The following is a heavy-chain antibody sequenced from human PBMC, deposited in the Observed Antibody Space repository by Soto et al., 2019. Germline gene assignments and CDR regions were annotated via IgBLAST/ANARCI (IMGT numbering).Heavy chain of an antibody. CDR3: AKDLHSGWTSGAFDI. J-gene: IGHJ3*02. CDR1: GRHISRYY. CDR2: IYYGGST. Sequence: SETLSLTCTVSGRHISRYYWSWIRQPPGKGLEWSGYIYYGGSTNYNPSLKSRVTISVDTSKNTLYLQMNSLRAEDTAVYYCAKDLHSGWTSGAFDIWGQGTMVTVSS. D-gene: IGHD6-19*01. V-gene: IGHV4-59*01.